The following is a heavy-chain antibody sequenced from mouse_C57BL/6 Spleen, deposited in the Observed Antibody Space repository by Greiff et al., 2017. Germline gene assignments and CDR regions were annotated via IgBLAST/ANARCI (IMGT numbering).Heavy chain of an antibody. D-gene: IGHD2-4*01. Sequence: QVQLQQPGAELVKPGASVKLSCKASGYTFTSYWMHWVKQRPGQGLAWIGMIHPNSGSTNYNEKFKSKATLTVDKSSSTAYMQLSSLTSEDSAVYYCAYYDYEDAMDYWGQGTSVTVSS. CDR1: GYTFTSYW. J-gene: IGHJ4*01. CDR2: IHPNSGST. CDR3: AYYDYEDAMDY. V-gene: IGHV1-64*01.